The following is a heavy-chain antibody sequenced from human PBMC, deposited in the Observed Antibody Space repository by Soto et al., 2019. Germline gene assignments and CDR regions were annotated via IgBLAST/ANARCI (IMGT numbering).Heavy chain of an antibody. V-gene: IGHV4-39*01. Sequence: QLQLQESGPGLVKPSETLSLTCTVSGGSISSSSYYWGWIRQPPGKGLEWIGSIYYSGSTYYNPSLKSRGTISVDTSKNQLAPKLSSVTAADTAVYYCASRPIVEMATMYFASWGQGTLVTVSS. CDR1: GGSISSSSYY. D-gene: IGHD2-15*01. J-gene: IGHJ4*02. CDR3: ASRPIVEMATMYFAS. CDR2: IYYSGST.